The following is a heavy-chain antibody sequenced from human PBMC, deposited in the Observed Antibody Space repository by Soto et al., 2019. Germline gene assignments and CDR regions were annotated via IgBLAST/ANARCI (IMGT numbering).Heavy chain of an antibody. D-gene: IGHD3-10*01. CDR3: ARTAYGSGKSVDDY. CDR2: LNPIGGST. Sequence: ASVKVSCKASGYSFTSYYMHWVRQAPGQGLEWMGILNPIGGSTTYAQKFQGRVTMTSDTSTSTVYMELSSLRSEDTAVYYCARTAYGSGKSVDDYWGQGTLVTVSS. J-gene: IGHJ4*02. CDR1: GYSFTSYY. V-gene: IGHV1-46*01.